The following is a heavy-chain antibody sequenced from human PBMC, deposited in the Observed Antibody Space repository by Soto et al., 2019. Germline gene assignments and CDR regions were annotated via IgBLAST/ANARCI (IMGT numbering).Heavy chain of an antibody. D-gene: IGHD5-18*01. CDR1: GFTFSSYG. CDR2: ISYDGSNK. V-gene: IGHV3-30*18. Sequence: EGSLRLSCAASGFTFSSYGMHWVRQAPGKGLEWVAVISYDGSNKYYADSVKGRFTISRDNSKNTLYLQMNSLRAEDTAVYYCAKAMGDTAMVLSYDYYYYGMDVWGQGTTVTVSS. CDR3: AKAMGDTAMVLSYDYYYYGMDV. J-gene: IGHJ6*02.